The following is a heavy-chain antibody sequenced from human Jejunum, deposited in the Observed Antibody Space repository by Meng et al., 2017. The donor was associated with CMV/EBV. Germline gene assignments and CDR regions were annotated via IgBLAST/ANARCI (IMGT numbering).Heavy chain of an antibody. CDR1: GGSMSSTNW. Sequence: QGQLRESGPGRGKPPGTLSLTCAVSGGSMSSTNWWSWVRQPPGKGLEWIGEIYHSGSTNYNPSLKSRVSISVDKSKNQFSLKLSSVTAADTAVYYCARADKVRFDYWGQGTLVTVSS. CDR2: IYHSGST. CDR3: ARADKVRFDY. J-gene: IGHJ4*02. V-gene: IGHV4-4*03.